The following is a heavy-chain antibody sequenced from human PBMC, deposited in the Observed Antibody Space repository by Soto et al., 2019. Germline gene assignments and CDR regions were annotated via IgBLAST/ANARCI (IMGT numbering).Heavy chain of an antibody. CDR3: AKLSATGTTRGGYYYYGMDV. CDR1: GFTFSSYG. Sequence: GGSLRLSCAASGFTFSSYGMHWVRQAPGKGLEWVAVISYDGSNKYYADSVKGRFTISRDNSKNTLYLQMNSLRAEDTAVYYCAKLSATGTTRGGYYYYGMDVWGQGTTVTVSS. D-gene: IGHD1-1*01. CDR2: ISYDGSNK. J-gene: IGHJ6*02. V-gene: IGHV3-30*18.